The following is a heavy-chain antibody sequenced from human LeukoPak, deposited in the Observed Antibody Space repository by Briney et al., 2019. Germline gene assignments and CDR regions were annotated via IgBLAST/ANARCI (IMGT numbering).Heavy chain of an antibody. D-gene: IGHD2-2*01. CDR3: ARDGGTYQLPYAFDI. V-gene: IGHV4-59*01. CDR2: IYYSGST. Sequence: SETLSLTCTVSGGSISSYYWSWIRQPPGKGLEWIGYIYYSGSTNYNPSLKSRVTISVDTSKSQFSLKLSSVTAADTAVYYCARDGGTYQLPYAFDIWGQGTMVTVSS. J-gene: IGHJ3*02. CDR1: GGSISSYY.